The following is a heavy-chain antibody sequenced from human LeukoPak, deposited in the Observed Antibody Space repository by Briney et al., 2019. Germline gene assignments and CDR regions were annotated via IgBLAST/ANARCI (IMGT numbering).Heavy chain of an antibody. CDR3: ARVSSAEERAWAY. CDR2: ITPKSGDT. V-gene: IGHV1-2*02. Sequence: ASVKVSCKASGYTFSDFYIHWVRQAPGQGLEYVGWITPKSGDTYSPQRFQGRVTMTRDASISTAYMELSSLRSDDTAVYFCARVSSAEERAWAYWGQGTLVTVSS. D-gene: IGHD1-1*01. CDR1: GYTFSDFY. J-gene: IGHJ4*02.